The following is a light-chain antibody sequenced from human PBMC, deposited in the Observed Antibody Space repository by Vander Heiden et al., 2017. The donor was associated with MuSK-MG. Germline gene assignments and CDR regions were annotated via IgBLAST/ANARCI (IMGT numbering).Light chain of an antibody. V-gene: IGKV1-39*01. Sequence: DIQITQSPSSLSASVGDRVTLTCRASQSISSYLNWYQQKPGKAPKLLIYAASSLQGGVPSRFSGSASGTDFTLTISSLEPEDFATYYCQQSCSTPRTFGQGTKVEIK. CDR3: QQSCSTPRT. CDR2: AAS. J-gene: IGKJ1*01. CDR1: QSISSY.